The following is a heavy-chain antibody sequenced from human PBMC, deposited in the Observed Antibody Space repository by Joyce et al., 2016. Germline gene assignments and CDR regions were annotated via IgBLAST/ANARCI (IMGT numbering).Heavy chain of an antibody. Sequence: EVRLVESGGGLVRPGGSLGLSCTASGFIFSDYRMTWARQAPGKGPEILSFIYSAGNIVHWADSVKGRSTFSRDNAKNSLDMQINDLRVEDTAVYYCARVGDGWFDYWGRGTLVIVSS. J-gene: IGHJ5*01. CDR3: ARVGDGWFDY. CDR1: GFIFSDYR. CDR2: IYSAGNIV. V-gene: IGHV3-48*01.